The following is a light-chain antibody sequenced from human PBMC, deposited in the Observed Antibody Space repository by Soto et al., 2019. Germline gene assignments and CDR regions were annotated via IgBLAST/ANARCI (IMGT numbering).Light chain of an antibody. J-gene: IGKJ2*01. V-gene: IGKV3-20*01. CDR1: QSVSSTN. CDR3: QQYGSSPPYT. Sequence: EIVLTQSPGTLSLSPGEGATLSCRASQSVSSTNLAWYQQKPGQAPRLLIYGASSRATGIPDRFSGSGSGTDFTLTISRLEPEDFAVYYCQQYGSSPPYTFGQGTKVDIK. CDR2: GAS.